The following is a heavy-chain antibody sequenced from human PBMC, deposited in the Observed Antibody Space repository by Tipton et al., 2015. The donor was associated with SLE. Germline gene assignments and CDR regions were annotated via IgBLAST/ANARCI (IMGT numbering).Heavy chain of an antibody. D-gene: IGHD4-11*01. CDR2: IYTSGST. CDR3: ARGPMTTVTTGFDY. CDR1: GGSISSGSYY. J-gene: IGHJ4*02. Sequence: TLSLTCTVSGGSISSGSYYWSWIRQPAGKGLEWIGRIYTSGSTNYNPSLKSRVTISVDTSKNQFSLKLTSVTAADTAIYFCARGPMTTVTTGFDYWGQGTLVTVSS. V-gene: IGHV4-61*02.